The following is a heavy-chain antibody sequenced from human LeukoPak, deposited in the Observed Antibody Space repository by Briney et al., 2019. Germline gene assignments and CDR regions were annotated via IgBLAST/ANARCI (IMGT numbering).Heavy chain of an antibody. V-gene: IGHV3-30*09. J-gene: IGHJ4*02. Sequence: GGTLRLSCAASGYTFSSYAMHWVSQAPGKGLEGVAVISYDGSNKYYADSVKGRFDIYRDNSKNPLYLQMNSLRAEDSAVYYCAIDEGYFFDYWGQGTLVTVSS. CDR1: GYTFSSYA. CDR3: AIDEGYFFDY. CDR2: ISYDGSNK.